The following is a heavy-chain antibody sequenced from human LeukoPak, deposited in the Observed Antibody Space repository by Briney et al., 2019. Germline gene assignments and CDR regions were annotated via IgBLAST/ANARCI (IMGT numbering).Heavy chain of an antibody. CDR3: AKDSSSGSLDY. CDR2: ISWNSGSI. D-gene: IGHD3-22*01. J-gene: IGHJ4*02. V-gene: IGHV3-9*03. CDR1: GFTFDDYA. Sequence: PGRSLRLSCAASGFTFDDYAMHWVRQAPGKGLAWVSGISWNSGSIGYADSVKGRFTISRDNAKNSLYLQMNCRRAEDMALYYCAKDSSSGSLDYCGQGTLVTVS.